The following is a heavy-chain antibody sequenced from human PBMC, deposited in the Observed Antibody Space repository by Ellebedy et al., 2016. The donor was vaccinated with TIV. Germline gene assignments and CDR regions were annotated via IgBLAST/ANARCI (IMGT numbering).Heavy chain of an antibody. D-gene: IGHD1-26*01. CDR3: ARGTRSELVAD. CDR1: GGSISSYY. Sequence: SETLSLTCTVSGGSISSYYWSWIRQPPGKGLEWIGYIYYSGSTNYNPSLKSRVTISVDTSKNQFSLKLSSVTAADTAVYYCARGTRSELVADWGQGTLVTVSS. CDR2: IYYSGST. V-gene: IGHV4-59*01. J-gene: IGHJ4*02.